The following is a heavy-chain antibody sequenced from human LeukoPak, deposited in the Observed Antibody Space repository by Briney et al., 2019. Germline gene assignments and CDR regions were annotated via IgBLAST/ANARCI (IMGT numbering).Heavy chain of an antibody. CDR1: GFTFSSYG. CDR3: ANLLSCSSTSCYWEDAFDI. Sequence: PGGSLRLSCAASGFTFSSYGMHWVRQAPGKGLEWVAVISYDGSNKYYADSVKGRFTISRDNSKNTLYLQMNSLRAEDTAVYYCANLLSCSSTSCYWEDAFDIWGQGTMVTVSS. V-gene: IGHV3-30*18. CDR2: ISYDGSNK. J-gene: IGHJ3*02. D-gene: IGHD2-2*01.